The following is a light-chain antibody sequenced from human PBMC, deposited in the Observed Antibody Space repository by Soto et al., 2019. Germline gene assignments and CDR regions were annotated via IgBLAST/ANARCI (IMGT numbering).Light chain of an antibody. Sequence: QSALTQPASVSGSPGQSITISCTGTSSDVGGYNSVSWYQQHPGKAPKLMIYNVSNRPSGVSNRFSGSKSGNTPSLTISGLQAEDEADYYCSSYTSSSTYVFGTGTKVTVL. J-gene: IGLJ1*01. CDR1: SSDVGGYNS. V-gene: IGLV2-14*01. CDR2: NVS. CDR3: SSYTSSSTYV.